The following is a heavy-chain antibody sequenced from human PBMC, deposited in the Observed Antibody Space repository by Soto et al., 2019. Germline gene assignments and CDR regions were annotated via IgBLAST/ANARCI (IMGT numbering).Heavy chain of an antibody. J-gene: IGHJ3*01. CDR2: ISCSGCST. CDR3: VKDNSATLAEGDVFDG. V-gene: IGHV3-23*01. D-gene: IGHD5-18*01. Sequence: GSLRLSCAASGFTFSSYAMSWVRQAPGKGLEWVSAISCSGCSTDYADSVKGRFTTSRDNAKNTLYLQISSLRAEDTARYYCVKDNSATLAEGDVFDGWGLGKQVTISS. CDR1: GFTFSSYA.